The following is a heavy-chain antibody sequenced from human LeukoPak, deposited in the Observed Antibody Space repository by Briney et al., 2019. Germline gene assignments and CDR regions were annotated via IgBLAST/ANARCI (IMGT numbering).Heavy chain of an antibody. CDR1: GDSFSRNSAA. J-gene: IGHJ4*02. D-gene: IGHD6-19*01. Sequence: SPTLSLTCDISGDSFSRNSAAWNCLRQSPSRGLEWLGRTYYRSKWYNDYEVSVKSRLTINPDTSKNLCSLQLNSVTPEDMAVYYCASEGDSNGFDYWDQGTLVTASS. CDR2: TYYRSKWYN. CDR3: ASEGDSNGFDY. V-gene: IGHV6-1*01.